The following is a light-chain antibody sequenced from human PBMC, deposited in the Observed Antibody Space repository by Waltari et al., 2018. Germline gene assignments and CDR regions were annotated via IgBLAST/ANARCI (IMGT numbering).Light chain of an antibody. J-gene: IGKJ5*01. Sequence: DIVLTQSPDSLAGSLGERATITCKSSQSLLSSFNSKTYIAWYQQKPGQPPKLLINWASARGSGVPERFSGSGSETDFTLTISSLQAEDVAVYYCHHYYIPPLTFGQGTRLEIK. CDR3: HHYYIPPLT. V-gene: IGKV4-1*01. CDR2: WAS. CDR1: QSLLSSFNSKTY.